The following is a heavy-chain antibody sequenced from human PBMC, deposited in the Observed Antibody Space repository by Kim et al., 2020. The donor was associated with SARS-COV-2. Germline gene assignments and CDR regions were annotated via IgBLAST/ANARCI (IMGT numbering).Heavy chain of an antibody. CDR3: ARGSYVLLWFGELAGAFDI. CDR1: GYTFTSYG. CDR2: ISAYNGNT. V-gene: IGHV1-18*04. J-gene: IGHJ3*02. Sequence: ASVKVSCKASGYTFTSYGISWVRQAPGQGLEWMGWISAYNGNTNYAQKLQGRVTMTTDTSTSTAYMELRSLRSDDTAVYYCARGSYVLLWFGELAGAFDIWGQGTMVTVSS. D-gene: IGHD3-10*01.